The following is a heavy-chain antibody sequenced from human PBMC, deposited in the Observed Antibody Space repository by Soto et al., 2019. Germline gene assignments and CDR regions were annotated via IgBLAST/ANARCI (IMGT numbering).Heavy chain of an antibody. CDR3: ARAVSPYFGTWFDP. J-gene: IGHJ5*02. CDR1: GGSITSGNSYS. Sequence: PSETLSLTCAVSGGSITSGNSYSWAWIRQPPGRGLEWIGSISQTGATSYNPSLKSCVSVSLDKSKNQFSLRLSSVTAADMAVYYCARAVSPYFGTWFDPWGQGTLVTVSS. V-gene: IGHV4-30-2*01. CDR2: ISQTGAT. D-gene: IGHD3-10*01.